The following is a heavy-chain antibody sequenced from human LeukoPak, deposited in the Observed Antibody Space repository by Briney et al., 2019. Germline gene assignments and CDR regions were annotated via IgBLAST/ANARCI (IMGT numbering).Heavy chain of an antibody. CDR1: GGSISSASYS. CDR3: ARVFITGTYNWFDP. D-gene: IGHD1-20*01. Sequence: SQTLSLTCAVSGGSISSASYSWSWIRQPPGKGLEWIGYIYYSGSAYYNPSLKSRFTMSVDTSKNQFSLKLSSVTAADTAVYYCARVFITGTYNWFDPWGQGTLVTVSS. V-gene: IGHV4-30-4*07. J-gene: IGHJ5*02. CDR2: IYYSGSA.